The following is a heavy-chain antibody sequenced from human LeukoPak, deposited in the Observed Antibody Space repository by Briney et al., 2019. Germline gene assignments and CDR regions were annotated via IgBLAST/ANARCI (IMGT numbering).Heavy chain of an antibody. CDR1: GFTFSSYA. J-gene: IGHJ5*02. V-gene: IGHV3-30*01. CDR3: ARGNSSSWYIWFDP. D-gene: IGHD6-13*01. CDR2: ISYDGSNK. Sequence: PGGSLRLSCAASGFTFSSYAMHWVRQAPGKGLEWVAVISYDGSNKYYADSVKGRFTISRDNSKNTLYLQMNSLRAEDTAVYYCARGNSSSWYIWFDPWGQGTLVTVSS.